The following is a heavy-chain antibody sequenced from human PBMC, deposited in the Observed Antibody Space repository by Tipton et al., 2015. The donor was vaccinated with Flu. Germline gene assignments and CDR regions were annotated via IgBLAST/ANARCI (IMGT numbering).Heavy chain of an antibody. J-gene: IGHJ4*02. CDR1: GDSISRGSYY. CDR2: FYTSGGT. CDR3: ARGLSSGWYSAGYFDY. V-gene: IGHV4-61*02. D-gene: IGHD6-19*01. Sequence: LRLSCTVSGDSISRGSYYYNWIRQPAGKGLEWIGRFYTSGGTKYNPSLKSRVSISVDTSKNQFSLRLNSVTAADTAVYYCARGLSSGWYSAGYFDYWGQGIRVSVSS.